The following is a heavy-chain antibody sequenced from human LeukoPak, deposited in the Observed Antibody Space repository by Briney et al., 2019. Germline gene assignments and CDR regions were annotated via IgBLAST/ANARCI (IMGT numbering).Heavy chain of an antibody. CDR1: GFTVSRNY. CDR2: IYSGGGT. J-gene: IGHJ4*02. V-gene: IGHV3-66*01. Sequence: GGSLRLSCAASGFTVSRNYMSWVRQAPGKGLEWVSIIYSGGGTYYADSVKGRFIISRDNSKNTLYLQMNSLRVEDTAVYYCAKVIAAAGPSDYWGQGTLVTVSS. D-gene: IGHD6-13*01. CDR3: AKVIAAAGPSDY.